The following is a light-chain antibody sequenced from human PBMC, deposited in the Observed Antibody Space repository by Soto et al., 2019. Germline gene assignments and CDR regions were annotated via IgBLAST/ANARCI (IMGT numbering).Light chain of an antibody. V-gene: IGKV1-27*01. CDR3: QKYNSAPRLT. CDR1: QGISNY. J-gene: IGKJ4*01. CDR2: AAS. Sequence: DIQMTQSPSSLSASVGDRVTITCRASQGISNYLAWYQQKPGKVPKLLIYAASTLQSGVPSQFSGSGSGTDFTLTIGSLQPEDVATYYCQKYNSAPRLTFGGGTKVDIK.